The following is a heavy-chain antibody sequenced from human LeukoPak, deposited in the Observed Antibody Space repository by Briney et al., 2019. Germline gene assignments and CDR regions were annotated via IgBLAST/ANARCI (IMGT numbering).Heavy chain of an antibody. CDR2: INPNSGGT. Sequence: ASVKVSCKASGYTFTGYYMHWVRQAPGQGLEWMGRINPNSGGTNYAQKFQGRVTMTRDTSISTAYIELSRLRSDDTAVYYCARERKAAGTLGWFDPWGQGTLVTVSS. V-gene: IGHV1-2*06. D-gene: IGHD6-13*01. CDR1: GYTFTGYY. J-gene: IGHJ5*02. CDR3: ARERKAAGTLGWFDP.